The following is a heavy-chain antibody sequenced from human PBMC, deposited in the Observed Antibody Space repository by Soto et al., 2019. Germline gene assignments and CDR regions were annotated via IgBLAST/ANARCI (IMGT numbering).Heavy chain of an antibody. J-gene: IGHJ4*02. CDR3: ANIRCGSLDY. CDR1: GLKFCLSF. V-gene: IGHV3-11*06. CDR2: ISHNSDYT. D-gene: IGHD2-15*01. Sequence: WGSLRLACAASGLKFCLSFMIGMRQRPGKGLEWVSFISHNSDYTNYADSVRGRFTISRDNDKSSIYLQMNSLRADDTAVYYCANIRCGSLDYWGQGTLVTVSS.